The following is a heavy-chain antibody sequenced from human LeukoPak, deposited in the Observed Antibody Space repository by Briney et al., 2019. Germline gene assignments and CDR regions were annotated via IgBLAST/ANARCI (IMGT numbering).Heavy chain of an antibody. J-gene: IGHJ5*02. CDR3: NMVRGQKLSFDP. V-gene: IGHV1-18*01. Sequence: ASVKVSCKASGYTFTSYGISWVRQAPGQGLEWMGWISAYNGNTNYAQKLQGRVTMTTDTSTSTAYMELRSLRSDDTAVYYCNMVRGQKLSFDPWGQGTLVTVSS. CDR1: GYTFTSYG. CDR2: ISAYNGNT. D-gene: IGHD3-10*01.